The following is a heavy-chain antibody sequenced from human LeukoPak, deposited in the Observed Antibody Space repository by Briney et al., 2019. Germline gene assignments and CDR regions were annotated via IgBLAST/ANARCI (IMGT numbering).Heavy chain of an antibody. Sequence: PGGSLRLSCVAPGFTFSTYAMHWVRQAPGKGLECVSVISYDGTTKDYADSVKGRFTISRDNSNDTLYLQMDSLRPEDTALYYCARVNTIFGVDIVSLGAEFEFWGQGTLVTVSS. J-gene: IGHJ4*02. D-gene: IGHD3-3*02. CDR1: GFTFSTYA. CDR2: ISYDGTTK. V-gene: IGHV3-30*03. CDR3: ARVNTIFGVDIVSLGAEFEF.